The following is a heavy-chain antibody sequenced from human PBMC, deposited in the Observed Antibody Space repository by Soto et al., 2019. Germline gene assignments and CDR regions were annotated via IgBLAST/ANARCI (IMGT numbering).Heavy chain of an antibody. J-gene: IGHJ6*02. CDR1: GFTFSSYA. Sequence: PGGSLRLSCAASGFTFSSYAMHWVRQAPGKGLEWVAVISYDGSNKYYADSVKGRFTISRDNSKNTLYLQMNSLRAEDTAVYYCARAYCTNGVCSYCYYGMDVWGHGTTVTVSS. D-gene: IGHD2-8*01. CDR3: ARAYCTNGVCSYCYYGMDV. CDR2: ISYDGSNK. V-gene: IGHV3-30-3*01.